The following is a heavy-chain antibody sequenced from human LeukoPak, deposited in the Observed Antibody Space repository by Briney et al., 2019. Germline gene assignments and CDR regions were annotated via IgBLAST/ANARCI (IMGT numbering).Heavy chain of an antibody. CDR1: GYTFTGYY. V-gene: IGHV1-2*02. D-gene: IGHD5-12*01. Sequence: ASVKVSCKASGYTFTGYYMHWVRQAPGQGLEWMGWINPNSGGTNYAQKFQGRVTMTRDTSISTAYMELSRLRSDDTAVYYCARGGYSGYDRDEILIDYWGQGTLVTVSS. CDR2: INPNSGGT. CDR3: ARGGYSGYDRDEILIDY. J-gene: IGHJ4*02.